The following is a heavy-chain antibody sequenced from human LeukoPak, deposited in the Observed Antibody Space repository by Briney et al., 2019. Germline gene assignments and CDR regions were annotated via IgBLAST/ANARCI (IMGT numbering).Heavy chain of an antibody. CDR3: ARRYYYDSSGPAGGFDY. CDR1: GYTFTSYG. V-gene: IGHV1-18*01. CDR2: ISAYNGNT. Sequence: GASVKVSCKASGYTFTSYGISWVRQAPGQGLEWMGWISAYNGNTNYAQKLQGRVTMTTDTSTSTAYMELRSLRSDDTAVYYCARRYYYDSSGPAGGFDYWGQGTLVTVSS. D-gene: IGHD3-22*01. J-gene: IGHJ4*02.